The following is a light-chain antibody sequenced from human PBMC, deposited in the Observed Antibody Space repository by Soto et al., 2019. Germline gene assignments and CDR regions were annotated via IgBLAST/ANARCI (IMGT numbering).Light chain of an antibody. J-gene: IGLJ1*01. Sequence: QSVLTQPPSVSAAPGQKVTISCSGISSNIGGNSVSWYQQLPGTAPKLLIYDDDKRPSGIPDRFSGSKSGTSATLGITGFRTGDEADYYCGSWDSSLSAYVFGTGTKVTV. V-gene: IGLV1-51*01. CDR1: SSNIGGNS. CDR2: DDD. CDR3: GSWDSSLSAYV.